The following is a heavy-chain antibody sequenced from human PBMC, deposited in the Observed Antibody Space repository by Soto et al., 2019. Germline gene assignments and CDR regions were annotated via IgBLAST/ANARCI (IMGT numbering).Heavy chain of an antibody. CDR1: GFTFHNFV. CDR2: IVRNDGTT. V-gene: IGHV3-23*01. D-gene: IGHD3-16*01. Sequence: GGSRTLASAVAGFTFHNFVMGWVRQVPGKGLEWVSTIVRNDGTTYYADSAKGRFTTSRENIRKVLYHQMSSLSAEDTAIYYWGERGEGNAWTYYFDSWGQGTMVTVSS. CDR3: GERGEGNAWTYYFDS. J-gene: IGHJ4*02.